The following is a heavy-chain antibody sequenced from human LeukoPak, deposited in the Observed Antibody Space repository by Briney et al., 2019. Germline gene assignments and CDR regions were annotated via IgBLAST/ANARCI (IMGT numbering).Heavy chain of an antibody. D-gene: IGHD3-16*01. CDR1: GYTFTSYY. V-gene: IGHV1-46*01. CDR2: INPSGGST. Sequence: VASVKVSCKASGYTFTSYYMHWVRQAPGQGLEWMGIINPSGGSTSYAQKFQGRVTMTRDTSTSTVYMELSSLRSEDTAMYYCARGDFISSRDYLFFFDYWGQGSLVTVSS. J-gene: IGHJ4*01. CDR3: ARGDFISSRDYLFFFDY.